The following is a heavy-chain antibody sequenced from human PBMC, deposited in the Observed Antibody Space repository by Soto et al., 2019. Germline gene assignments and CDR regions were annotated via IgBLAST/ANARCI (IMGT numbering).Heavy chain of an antibody. V-gene: IGHV3-33*01. CDR2: IWYDGSNK. CDR3: ARTPIAARRPYFDY. Sequence: GGSLRLSCAASGFTFSSYGMHWVRQAPGKGLEWVEVIWYDGSNKYYADSVKGRFTISRDNSKNTLYLQMNSLRAEDTAVYYCARTPIAARRPYFDYWGQGTLVTVSS. CDR1: GFTFSSYG. J-gene: IGHJ4*02. D-gene: IGHD6-6*01.